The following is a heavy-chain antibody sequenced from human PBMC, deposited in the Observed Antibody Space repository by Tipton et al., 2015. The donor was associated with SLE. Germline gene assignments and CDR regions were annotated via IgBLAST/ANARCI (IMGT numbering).Heavy chain of an antibody. D-gene: IGHD6-19*01. V-gene: IGHV4-61*08. CDR2: IYYSGST. CDR1: GGSISSGDYY. J-gene: IGHJ4*02. CDR3: ASHLGAVLAN. Sequence: TLSHTCTVSGGSISSGDYYWSWIRQPPGKGLEWIGYIYYSGSTNYNPSLKSRVTISVDTSKNQFSLKLSSVTAADTAVYYCASHLGAVLANWGQGTLVTVSS.